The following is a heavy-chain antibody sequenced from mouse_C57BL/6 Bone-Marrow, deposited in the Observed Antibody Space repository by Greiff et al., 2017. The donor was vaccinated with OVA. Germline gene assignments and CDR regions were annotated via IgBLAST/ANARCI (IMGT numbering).Heavy chain of an antibody. J-gene: IGHJ2*01. V-gene: IGHV1-81*01. CDR3: ATKGWLLRPYYFDY. D-gene: IGHD2-3*01. CDR2: IYPRSGNT. Sequence: VQVVESGAELARPGASVKLSCKASGYTFTSYGISWVKQRTGQGLEWIGEIYPRSGNTYYNEKFKGKATLTADKSSSTAYMELRSLTSEDSAVYFCATKGWLLRPYYFDYWGQGTTLTVSS. CDR1: GYTFTSYG.